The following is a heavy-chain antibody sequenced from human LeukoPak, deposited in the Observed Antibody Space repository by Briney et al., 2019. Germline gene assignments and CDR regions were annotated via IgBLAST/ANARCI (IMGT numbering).Heavy chain of an antibody. D-gene: IGHD2/OR15-2a*01. Sequence: GGSLRLSCAASGFTFSSYGMHWVRQAPGKGLEWVALIWYDGSNKYYADSVKGRLTISRDNSKNTLYLQMNSLRAEDTAVYYCAREGPRGNSQFDYWGQGTLVAVSS. V-gene: IGHV3-33*01. CDR2: IWYDGSNK. J-gene: IGHJ4*02. CDR1: GFTFSSYG. CDR3: AREGPRGNSQFDY.